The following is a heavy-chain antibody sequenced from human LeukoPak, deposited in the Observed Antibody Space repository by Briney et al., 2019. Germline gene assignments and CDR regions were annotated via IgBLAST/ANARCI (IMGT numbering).Heavy chain of an antibody. CDR3: AREGDIVVVVAATNWFDP. CDR2: INSDGSST. CDR1: GFTFSSYW. Sequence: GGSLRLSCAASGFTFSSYWMHWVRQAPGKGLAWVSRINSDGSSTSYADSVKGRFTISRDNAKNTLYLQMNSLRAEDTAVYYCAREGDIVVVVAATNWFDPWGQGTLVTVSS. D-gene: IGHD2-15*01. J-gene: IGHJ5*02. V-gene: IGHV3-74*01.